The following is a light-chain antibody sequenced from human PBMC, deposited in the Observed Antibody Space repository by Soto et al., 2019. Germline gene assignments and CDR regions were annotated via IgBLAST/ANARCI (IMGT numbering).Light chain of an antibody. CDR2: GAS. V-gene: IGKV3-20*01. Sequence: EIVLTQSPGTLSLSPGDRATLSCRASQSVYNRYLAWYQQKSGQAPRLLIYGASSRATGIPARFSGSGSGTDFTLTISRLEPEDFAVYYCQQYGSSLLYTFGQGTKLEIK. CDR1: QSVYNRY. CDR3: QQYGSSLLYT. J-gene: IGKJ2*01.